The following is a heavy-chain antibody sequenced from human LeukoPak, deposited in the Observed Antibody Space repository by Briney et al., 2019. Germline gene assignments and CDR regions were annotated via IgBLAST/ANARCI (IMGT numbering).Heavy chain of an antibody. CDR3: ARDSSMCRY. CDR1: GFTFSSYW. J-gene: IGHJ4*02. D-gene: IGHD2-2*01. V-gene: IGHV3-7*01. CDR2: IKQDGTDK. Sequence: PGGSLRLSCAASGFTFSSYWMNWVRQAPGKGLEWVANIKQDGTDKYYVDSVKGRFTISRDNPKSSLYLQMYSLRVEDTSVYYCARDSSMCRYWGQGTLVTVSS.